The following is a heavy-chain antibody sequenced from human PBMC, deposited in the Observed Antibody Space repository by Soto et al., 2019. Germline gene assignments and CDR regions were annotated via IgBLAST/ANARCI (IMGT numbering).Heavy chain of an antibody. V-gene: IGHV3-23*01. CDR3: AKSPDSSGYYPFDY. Sequence: PGGSLRLSCAASGFTFSSYAMSWVRQAPGKGLEWVSAISGSGGNTYYADSVKGRFTISRDNSKNTLYLQMNSLRAEDTAVYYCAKSPDSSGYYPFDYWGQGTLVTVSS. CDR1: GFTFSSYA. J-gene: IGHJ4*02. D-gene: IGHD3-22*01. CDR2: ISGSGGNT.